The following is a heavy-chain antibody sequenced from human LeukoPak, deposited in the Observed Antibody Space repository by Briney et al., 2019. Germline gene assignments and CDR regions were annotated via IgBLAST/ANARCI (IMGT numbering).Heavy chain of an antibody. V-gene: IGHV3-66*01. D-gene: IGHD6-13*01. CDR2: IYSDGSP. CDR1: GFAVSNNY. CDR3: AKGDSSSWYYFDY. Sequence: GGSLRLSCAASGFAVSNNYMSWVRQAPGKGLEWVSVIYSDGSPYYADSVRGRFTISRDNSKNTLYLQMNSLRAEDTAVYYCAKGDSSSWYYFDYWGQGTLVTVSS. J-gene: IGHJ4*02.